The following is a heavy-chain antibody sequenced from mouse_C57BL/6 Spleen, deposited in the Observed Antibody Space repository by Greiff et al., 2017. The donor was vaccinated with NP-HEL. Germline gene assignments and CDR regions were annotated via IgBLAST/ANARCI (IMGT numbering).Heavy chain of an antibody. CDR3: ARRGYYGSSSQYYAMDY. Sequence: DVQLQESGPGLVKPSQSLSLTCSVTGYSITSGYYWNWIRQFPGNKLEWMGYISYDGSNNYNPSLKNRISITRDTSKNQFFLKLNSVTTEDTATYYCARRGYYGSSSQYYAMDYWGQGTSVTVSS. CDR2: ISYDGSN. V-gene: IGHV3-6*01. D-gene: IGHD1-1*01. CDR1: GYSITSGYY. J-gene: IGHJ4*01.